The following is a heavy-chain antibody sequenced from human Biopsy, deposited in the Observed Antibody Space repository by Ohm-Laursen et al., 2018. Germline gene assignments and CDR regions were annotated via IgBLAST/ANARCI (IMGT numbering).Heavy chain of an antibody. J-gene: IGHJ6*02. CDR2: IYYSGST. Sequence: TLSLTCTVSGGSISSDYWSWIRQTPGKGLEWIGYIYYSGSTNYNPSLKSRVTISVDTSKNQFSLRLNSVTAADTAVYYCARATNSTGWPYYYFYGMDVWGQGTTVIVS. V-gene: IGHV4-59*01. D-gene: IGHD2/OR15-2a*01. CDR1: GGSISSDY. CDR3: ARATNSTGWPYYYFYGMDV.